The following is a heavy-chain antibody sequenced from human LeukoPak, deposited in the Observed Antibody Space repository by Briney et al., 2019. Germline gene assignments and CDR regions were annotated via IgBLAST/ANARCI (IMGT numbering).Heavy chain of an antibody. Sequence: PGGSLRLSCAASVVTVSSNYINWVRQAPGKGLEWVSVITSGGNTYYADSVKGRFTTSRDNSKSTLYVQMNSLRAEDTAIYYCARGRGYRDYDRPLDYWGQGTLVTVSS. D-gene: IGHD5-12*01. V-gene: IGHV3-53*01. CDR1: VVTVSSNY. J-gene: IGHJ4*02. CDR2: ITSGGNT. CDR3: ARGRGYRDYDRPLDY.